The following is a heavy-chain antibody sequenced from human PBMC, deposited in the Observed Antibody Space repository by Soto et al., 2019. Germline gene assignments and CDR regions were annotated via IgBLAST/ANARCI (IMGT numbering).Heavy chain of an antibody. V-gene: IGHV3-30-3*01. Sequence: GGSLRLSCAASGFTFSSYAMHWVRQAPGKGLEWVAVISYDGSNKYYADSVKGRFTLSRDNSKNTLYLQMNSLKLSSVTAADTAVYYCASVFRSSSWPKYFQHWGQGTLDTVSS. J-gene: IGHJ1*01. CDR3: ASVFRSSSWPKYFQH. D-gene: IGHD6-13*01. CDR1: GFTFSSYA. CDR2: ISYDGSNK.